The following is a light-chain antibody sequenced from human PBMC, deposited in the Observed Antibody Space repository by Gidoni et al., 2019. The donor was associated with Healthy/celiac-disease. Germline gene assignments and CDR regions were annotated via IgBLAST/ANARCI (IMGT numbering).Light chain of an antibody. CDR3: NSRDSSGNHLV. J-gene: IGLJ3*02. Sequence: SSELTQDPAVSVALGQTVRITCQGDSLRSYYASWYQQKPGQAPVLVIYGKNSRPSGIPDRFSGSSSGKTASVTITGAQAEDEADYNCNSRDSSGNHLVFGGGTKLTVL. CDR2: GKN. V-gene: IGLV3-19*01. CDR1: SLRSYY.